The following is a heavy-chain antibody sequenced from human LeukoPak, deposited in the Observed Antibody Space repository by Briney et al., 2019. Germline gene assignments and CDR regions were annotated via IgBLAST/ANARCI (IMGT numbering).Heavy chain of an antibody. CDR3: ARDWGVVVVSAAPGWFDP. Sequence: GSLRLSCAASGFTFSSFGMNWVRQAPGKGLEWIGSIYHSGSTYYNPSLKSRVTISVDTSKNQFSLKLSSVTAADTAVYYCARDWGVVVVSAAPGWFDPWGQGTLVTVSS. J-gene: IGHJ5*02. CDR1: GFTFSSFGM. CDR2: IYHSGST. V-gene: IGHV4-38-2*02. D-gene: IGHD2-15*01.